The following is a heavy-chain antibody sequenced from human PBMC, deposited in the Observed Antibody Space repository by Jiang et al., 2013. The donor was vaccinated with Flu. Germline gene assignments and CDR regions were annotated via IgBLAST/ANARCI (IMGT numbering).Heavy chain of an antibody. Sequence: EVQLLESGGGLVKPGGSLRLSCAASGFTFSSYSMNWVRQAPGKGLEWVSSISSSSSYIYYADSVKGRFTISRGNAKNSLYLQMNSLRAEDTAVYYCASEDTATRGDWYFDLWGRGTLVTVSS. D-gene: IGHD5-18*01. J-gene: IGHJ2*01. V-gene: IGHV3-21*01. CDR2: ISSSSSYI. CDR1: GFTFSSYS. CDR3: ASEDTATRGDWYFDL.